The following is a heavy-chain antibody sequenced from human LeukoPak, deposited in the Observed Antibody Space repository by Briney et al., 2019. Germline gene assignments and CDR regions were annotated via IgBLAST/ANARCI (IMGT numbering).Heavy chain of an antibody. CDR2: IYYSGSI. Sequence: SETLSLTCTVSGGFISSYYWSWIRQPPGKGLEWIGYIYYSGSINYNPSLKSRVTISVDTSKNQFSLKLSSVTAADTAVYYCARLAAVEMATLPGAIDIWSQGTMVTVSS. CDR3: ARLAAVEMATLPGAIDI. J-gene: IGHJ3*02. CDR1: GGFISSYY. V-gene: IGHV4-59*01. D-gene: IGHD5-24*01.